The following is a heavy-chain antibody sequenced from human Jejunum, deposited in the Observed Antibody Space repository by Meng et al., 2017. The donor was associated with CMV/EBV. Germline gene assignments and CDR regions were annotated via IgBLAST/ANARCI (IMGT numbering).Heavy chain of an antibody. Sequence: RSYYWGGIRQPPGKGPEWIGSIYYSGSTDYNPSLRSRVTISVDTSKNQFSLNLSSVSAADTAVYYCARHNYFYDSSGYLWRWHYFDYWGQGTLVTVSS. J-gene: IGHJ4*02. CDR2: IYYSGST. CDR3: ARHNYFYDSSGYLWRWHYFDY. CDR1: RSYY. V-gene: IGHV4-39*01. D-gene: IGHD3-22*01.